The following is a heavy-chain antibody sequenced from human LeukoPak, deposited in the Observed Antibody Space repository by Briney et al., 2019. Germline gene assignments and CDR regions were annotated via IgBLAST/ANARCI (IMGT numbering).Heavy chain of an antibody. J-gene: IGHJ4*02. CDR2: ISAGGVSLFIGSESAT. V-gene: IGHV3-23*01. CDR3: AKMSGVVWFGELRLPFDY. Sequence: GGSLRLSCAASGFTFSNYAMIWVRQAPGKGLQWVSVISAGGVSLFIGSESATYYADSVEGRFTISRDNSKNTLYLQMNSLRADDTAVYYCAKMSGVVWFGELRLPFDYWGQGTLVTVSS. CDR1: GFTFSNYA. D-gene: IGHD3-10*01.